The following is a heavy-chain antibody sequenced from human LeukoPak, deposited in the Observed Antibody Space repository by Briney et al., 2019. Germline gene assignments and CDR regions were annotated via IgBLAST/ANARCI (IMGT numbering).Heavy chain of an antibody. CDR2: ISGSGGST. CDR1: GFTFSSYA. D-gene: IGHD3-22*01. CDR3: ARGSRYASSGYSNY. J-gene: IGHJ4*02. Sequence: GGSLRLSCAASGFTFSSYAMSWVRQAPGKGLEWVSAISGSGGSTYSADSVKGRFTISRDNSKNSLYLQMNSLRAEDTAVYYCARGSRYASSGYSNYWGQGTLLTVSS. V-gene: IGHV3-23*01.